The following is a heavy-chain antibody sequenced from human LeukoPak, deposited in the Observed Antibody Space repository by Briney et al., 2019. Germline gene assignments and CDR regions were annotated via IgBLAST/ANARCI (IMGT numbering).Heavy chain of an antibody. J-gene: IGHJ4*02. Sequence: SETLSLTCAVSGGSISGNSWWNWVRQPPGKGLEWIGEIYHSGTSNYSPSLKSRVTISLDKSKNQFSLRLNSVTAADTAVYYCVRDMGSSTSKDWGQGTLVTVSS. D-gene: IGHD6-13*01. CDR2: IYHSGTS. V-gene: IGHV4-4*02. CDR1: GGSISGNSW. CDR3: VRDMGSSTSKD.